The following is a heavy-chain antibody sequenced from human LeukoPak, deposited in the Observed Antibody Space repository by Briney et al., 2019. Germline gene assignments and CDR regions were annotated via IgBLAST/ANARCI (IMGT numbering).Heavy chain of an antibody. CDR3: SRRWLQHAFDI. Sequence: GGSLRLSCAASGFTFSSYWMHWVRQTPGKGLVWVPRLNSDGSSTSYADSVKGRFTISRDNAKNTLYLQMNSLRAEDTAVYYCSRRWLQHAFDIWGQGTMVTVSS. D-gene: IGHD5-24*01. CDR1: GFTFSSYW. V-gene: IGHV3-74*01. CDR2: LNSDGSST. J-gene: IGHJ3*02.